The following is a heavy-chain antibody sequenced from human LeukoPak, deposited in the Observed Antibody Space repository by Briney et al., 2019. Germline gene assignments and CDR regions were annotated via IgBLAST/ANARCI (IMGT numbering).Heavy chain of an antibody. CDR1: GYTFTGYY. V-gene: IGHV1-2*02. CDR2: TNPNSGST. D-gene: IGHD6-13*01. J-gene: IGHJ4*02. Sequence: ASVKVSCKASGYTFTGYYMHWVRQAPGQGLDWMGWTNPNSGSTNYAHKFQGRFTITRDTSISTAYMEPSRLRSDDTAVYYCARKWIAAAGDYGGEGTL. CDR3: ARKWIAAAGDY.